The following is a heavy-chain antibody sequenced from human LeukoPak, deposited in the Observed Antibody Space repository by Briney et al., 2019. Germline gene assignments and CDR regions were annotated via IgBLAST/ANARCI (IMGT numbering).Heavy chain of an antibody. Sequence: PGGSLRLSCEGSAFIFSGHWTNWARHPRGKGLVWVASIKEGGSERQYVDSVKGRFSISRDNTKGSLFLKLNSLRAKDTAVYYCARDLGYCTNGVCHRGFDYWGQGTLVAVSS. CDR3: ARDLGYCTNGVCHRGFDY. CDR2: IKEGGSER. V-gene: IGHV3-7*03. J-gene: IGHJ4*02. CDR1: AFIFSGHW. D-gene: IGHD2-8*01.